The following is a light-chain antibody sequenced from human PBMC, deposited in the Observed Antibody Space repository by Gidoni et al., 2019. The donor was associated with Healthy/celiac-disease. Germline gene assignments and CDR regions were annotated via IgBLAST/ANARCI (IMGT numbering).Light chain of an antibody. CDR3: QQRNSTPPGT. CDR1: QSLSSY. Sequence: DIQTTKSPSTLSTSVGDRVTITSRASQSLSSYLNWYQQKPGNAPKLLIYAASSLQSGVPSRFSGSGSGTDFTLTISSLQPEDFATYYCQQRNSTPPGTFGRGTKVEIK. J-gene: IGKJ1*01. CDR2: AAS. V-gene: IGKV1-39*01.